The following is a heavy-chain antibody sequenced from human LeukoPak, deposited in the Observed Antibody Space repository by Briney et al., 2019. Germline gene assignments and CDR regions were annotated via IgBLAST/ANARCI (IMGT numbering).Heavy chain of an antibody. CDR1: GYTFTNYH. Sequence: GASVKVSCKASGYTFTNYHMNWVRQAPGQGLEWVGWINTNTGNPTYAQGFTGRFVFSLDTSVSTAYLQISSLKAEDTAVYYCTRDPHNWNDEDYFNYWGXXTLVTVSS. J-gene: IGHJ4*01. D-gene: IGHD1-1*01. CDR2: INTNTGNP. V-gene: IGHV7-4-1*02. CDR3: TRDPHNWNDEDYFNY.